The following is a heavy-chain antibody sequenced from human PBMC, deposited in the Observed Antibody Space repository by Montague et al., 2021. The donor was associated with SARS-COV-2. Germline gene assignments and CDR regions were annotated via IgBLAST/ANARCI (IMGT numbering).Heavy chain of an antibody. CDR2: XXWXXXK. D-gene: IGHD3-10*01. Sequence: PALVKPTQTLTLTCTFSGFSLSTSGMCVSWIRQPPGKAREWLAXXXWXXXKHXSTSLKTRLTTSKDTSKNPVVLTMTNMDPVDTATYYCARSSVVRGVSLDYWGQGTLVTVSS. CDR3: ARSSVVRGVSLDY. CDR1: GFSLSTSGMC. J-gene: IGHJ4*02. V-gene: IGHV2-70*01.